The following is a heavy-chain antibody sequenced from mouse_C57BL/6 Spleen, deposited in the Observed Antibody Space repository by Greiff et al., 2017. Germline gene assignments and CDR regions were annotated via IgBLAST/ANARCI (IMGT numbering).Heavy chain of an antibody. Sequence: EVKLMESGGGLVQPGGSLKLSCAASGFTFSDYYMYWVRQTPEKRLAWVAYISNGGGSTYNPDTVTGRFTIYRDNAKNTLYLQMSRLQSADTSMYYCAIRYYYGLEGYFDVWGTGTTVTVSS. V-gene: IGHV5-12*01. D-gene: IGHD1-1*01. CDR1: GFTFSDYY. CDR3: AIRYYYGLEGYFDV. CDR2: ISNGGGST. J-gene: IGHJ1*03.